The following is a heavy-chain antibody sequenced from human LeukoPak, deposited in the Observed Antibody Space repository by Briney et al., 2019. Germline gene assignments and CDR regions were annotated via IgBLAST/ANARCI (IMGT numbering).Heavy chain of an antibody. Sequence: SVTVSCTASGGTFSIYAISWVRPAPGQGLEWMGGIIPIFGTANYAQKFQGRVTITADESTSTAYMELSSLRSEDTAVYYCARRITIFGVATVGTNGWFDPWGQGTLVTVSS. CDR2: IIPIFGTA. CDR3: ARRITIFGVATVGTNGWFDP. CDR1: GGTFSIYA. D-gene: IGHD3-3*01. J-gene: IGHJ5*02. V-gene: IGHV1-69*13.